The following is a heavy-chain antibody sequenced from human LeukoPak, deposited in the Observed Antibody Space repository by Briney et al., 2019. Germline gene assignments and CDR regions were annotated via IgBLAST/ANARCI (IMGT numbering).Heavy chain of an antibody. V-gene: IGHV3-30*02. CDR1: GFTFSSYG. J-gene: IGHJ4*02. D-gene: IGHD2-2*01. CDR3: AKDHCLYCSITSCPDY. Sequence: GGSLRLSCAASGFTFSSYGMHWVRQAAGKGLEWVALIRYDGSNKYYADSVKGRFTISRDNSKRTLYLQMNSLRAEDTAVYYCAKDHCLYCSITSCPDYWGQGTLVTVSS. CDR2: IRYDGSNK.